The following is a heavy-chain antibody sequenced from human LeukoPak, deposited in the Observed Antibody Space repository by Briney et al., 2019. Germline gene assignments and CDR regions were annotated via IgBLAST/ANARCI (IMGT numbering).Heavy chain of an antibody. D-gene: IGHD3-22*01. V-gene: IGHV4-30-2*01. J-gene: IGHJ3*02. CDR1: GDSISSGGSY. Sequence: SETLSLTCTVSGDSISSGGSYWSWIRQPPGKGLEWIGYVYHSGNTYYSPSLESRVTMSVDRSRSQFSLKLNSVTAADTAVYYCARGQEDSSGYDAFDIWGQGTMVTVSS. CDR3: ARGQEDSSGYDAFDI. CDR2: VYHSGNT.